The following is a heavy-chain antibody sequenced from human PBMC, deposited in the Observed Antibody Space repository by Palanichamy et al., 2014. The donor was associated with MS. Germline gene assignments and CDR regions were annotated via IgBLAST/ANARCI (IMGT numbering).Heavy chain of an antibody. V-gene: IGHV4-31*03. D-gene: IGHD3-22*01. CDR1: GGSINSGGHY. Sequence: VQLQESGPGLVKPSQTLSLTCTVSGGSINSGGHYWSWIRQHPGKGPELIAYIYYSGSTYYNPSLRGRVIISVDTSKNQFSLNLSSVSAADTAVYYCARMYYYDSSGYYYYFDYWGQGTLVTVSS. J-gene: IGHJ4*02. CDR2: IYYSGST. CDR3: ARMYYYDSSGYYYYFDY.